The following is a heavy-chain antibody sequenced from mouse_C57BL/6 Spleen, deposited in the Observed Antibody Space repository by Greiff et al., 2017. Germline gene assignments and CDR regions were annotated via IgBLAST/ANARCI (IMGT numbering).Heavy chain of an antibody. CDR3: ARENSSGYVAY. J-gene: IGHJ3*01. CDR1: GYTFTDYN. CDR2: INPNNGGT. D-gene: IGHD3-2*02. Sequence: VQLQQSGPELVKPGASVKIPCKASGYTFTDYNMDWVKQSHGKSLEWIGEINPNNGGTIYNQKFKGKATLTVDKSSSTAYMELRSLTSEDTAVYYCARENSSGYVAYWGQGTLVTVSA. V-gene: IGHV1-18*01.